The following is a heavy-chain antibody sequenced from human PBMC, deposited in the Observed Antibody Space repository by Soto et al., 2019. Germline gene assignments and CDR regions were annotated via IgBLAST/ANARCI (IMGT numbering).Heavy chain of an antibody. Sequence: PSEALSVTCTVPGGSSSSSNYYWGWIRQPPGKGLEWIASVYYSGSTYYNPSLKSRVTMSVDTSKNQFSLKLTSVTAADTALYYCARLLYDSSRYYSFDYWGQGTLVTVSS. CDR2: VYYSGST. J-gene: IGHJ4*02. CDR3: ARLLYDSSRYYSFDY. D-gene: IGHD3-22*01. V-gene: IGHV4-39*01. CDR1: GGSSSSSNYY.